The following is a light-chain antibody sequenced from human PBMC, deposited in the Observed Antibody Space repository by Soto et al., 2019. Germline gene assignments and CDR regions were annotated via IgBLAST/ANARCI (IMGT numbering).Light chain of an antibody. CDR2: GNT. CDR3: QSYDSSLSVV. V-gene: IGLV1-40*01. Sequence: QSVLTQPPSVSGAPGQRVTISCTGSSSNIGAGYDVHWYQQLPGTAPKLLIYGNTNRPSGVPDRFSGSKSGTSASLAITGLHAEDEADYYCQSYDSSLSVVFGGWTKLTVL. CDR1: SSNIGAGYD. J-gene: IGLJ2*01.